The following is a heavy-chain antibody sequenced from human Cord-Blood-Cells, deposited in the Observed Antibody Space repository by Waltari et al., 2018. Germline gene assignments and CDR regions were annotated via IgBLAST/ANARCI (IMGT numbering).Heavy chain of an antibody. J-gene: IGHJ3*02. Sequence: QLQLQESGPGLVKPSETLSLTCTVSGGSISSSRYYWGWTRQPPGKGLEWIGSIYYSGSTYYNPSLKSRVTISVDTSKNQFSLKLSSVTAADTAVYYCARDNAFDIWGQGTMVTVSS. D-gene: IGHD2-15*01. CDR1: GGSISSSRYY. CDR3: ARDNAFDI. V-gene: IGHV4-39*01. CDR2: IYYSGST.